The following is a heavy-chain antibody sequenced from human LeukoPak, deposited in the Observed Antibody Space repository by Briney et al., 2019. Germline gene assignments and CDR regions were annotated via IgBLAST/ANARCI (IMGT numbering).Heavy chain of an antibody. J-gene: IGHJ4*02. CDR1: GFSFSTHN. D-gene: IGHD3-22*01. CDR2: INADSSTL. V-gene: IGHV3-48*01. CDR3: VRDNSRGQSLGVIY. Sequence: SGGSLRLSCAASGFSFSTHNMNWVRQAPGKGLQWISYINADSSTLQYADSVRGRFTTSRDNAKNSLYLQMNSLRAEDTAVYYCVRDNSRGQSLGVIYWGQGSLVTVSS.